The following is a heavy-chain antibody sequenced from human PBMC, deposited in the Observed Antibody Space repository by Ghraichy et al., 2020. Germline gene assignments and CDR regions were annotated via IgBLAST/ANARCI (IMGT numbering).Heavy chain of an antibody. CDR3: ARPVHHGDLTLYYFDY. J-gene: IGHJ4*02. CDR1: GFTFSSYS. Sequence: LSLTCAASGFTFSSYSMNWVRQAPGKGLEWVSSISSSSSYIYYADSVKGRFTISRDNAKNSLYLQMNSLRAEDTAVYYCARPVHHGDLTLYYFDYWGQGTLVTVSS. D-gene: IGHD4-17*01. V-gene: IGHV3-21*01. CDR2: ISSSSSYI.